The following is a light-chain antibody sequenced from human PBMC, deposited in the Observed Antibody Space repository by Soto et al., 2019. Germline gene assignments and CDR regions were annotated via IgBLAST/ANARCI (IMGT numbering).Light chain of an antibody. J-gene: IGLJ1*01. Sequence: QSVLTQPPSASGTPGQRVTISCSGSSSNIGSNTVNWYQQLPGTAPKLLIYSNNQRPSGVPDRFSGSKSGTSASLAISGLQSEDEADYYCAAWDDSLNGRVFGPATQVTV. CDR1: SSNIGSNT. CDR3: AAWDDSLNGRV. V-gene: IGLV1-44*01. CDR2: SNN.